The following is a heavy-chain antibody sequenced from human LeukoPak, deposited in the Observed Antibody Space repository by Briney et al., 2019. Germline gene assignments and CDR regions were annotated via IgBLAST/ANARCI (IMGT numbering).Heavy chain of an antibody. V-gene: IGHV4-59*01. D-gene: IGHD6-19*01. CDR1: GXSISSYY. J-gene: IGHJ4*02. CDR2: IYYSGSP. CDR3: VRAVAATRIDF. Sequence: SETLSLTCTVSGXSISSYYWSWIRQPPGKGLEWIGYIYYSGSPNYNPSLKSRVTISVDTSKNQFSLKVSSVTAADTAVYYCVRAVAATRIDFWGQGTLVTVSS.